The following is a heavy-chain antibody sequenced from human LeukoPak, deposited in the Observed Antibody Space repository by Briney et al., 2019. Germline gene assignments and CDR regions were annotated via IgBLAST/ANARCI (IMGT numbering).Heavy chain of an antibody. CDR1: GFTFDDYA. Sequence: GGSLRLSCAASGFTFDDYAMHWVRQAPGKGLEWVSLISWDGGSTYYADSVKGRFTISRDNSKNTLYLQMNSLRAEDTAVYYCAKDPHSYAGSYPAAYWGQGTLVTVSS. J-gene: IGHJ4*02. CDR3: AKDPHSYAGSYPAAY. CDR2: ISWDGGST. D-gene: IGHD1-26*01. V-gene: IGHV3-43D*03.